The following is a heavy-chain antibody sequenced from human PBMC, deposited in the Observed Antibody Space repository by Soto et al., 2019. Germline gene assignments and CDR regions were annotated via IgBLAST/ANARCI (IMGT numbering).Heavy chain of an antibody. J-gene: IGHJ4*02. D-gene: IGHD3-10*01. CDR2: MYSGGST. Sequence: EVQLVESGGGLVQPGGSRRLSCAASGFTVSSNYMSWVRQAPGKGLECVSVMYSGGSTYYADSLKGRFTISRHNSKNTLYLQMNSLRAEDTAVYYCATWRGGTGDYWGQGALVTVSS. V-gene: IGHV3-53*04. CDR3: ATWRGGTGDY. CDR1: GFTVSSNY.